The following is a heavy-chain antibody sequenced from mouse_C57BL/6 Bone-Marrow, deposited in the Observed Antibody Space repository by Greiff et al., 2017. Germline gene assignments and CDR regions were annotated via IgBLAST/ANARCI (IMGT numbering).Heavy chain of an antibody. V-gene: IGHV1-4*01. D-gene: IGHD1-1*01. J-gene: IGHJ1*03. Sequence: VQLQQSGAELARPGASVKMSCKASGYTFTSYTMHWVKQRPGPGLEWIGYINPSSGYTKYNQKFKDKATLTADKSSSPAYMQLSSLTSEDSAVYYCARYYYGSSSSWYFDVWGTGTTVTVSS. CDR1: GYTFTSYT. CDR2: INPSSGYT. CDR3: ARYYYGSSSSWYFDV.